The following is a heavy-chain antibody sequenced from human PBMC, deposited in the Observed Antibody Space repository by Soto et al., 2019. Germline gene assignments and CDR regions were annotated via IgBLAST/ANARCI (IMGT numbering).Heavy chain of an antibody. D-gene: IGHD3-10*01. J-gene: IGHJ4*02. CDR3: AVGPEYYGSGSAFDY. CDR2: ISAYNGNT. V-gene: IGHV1-18*01. CDR1: GYTFTSYG. Sequence: QVQLVQSGAEVKKPGASVKVSCKASGYTFTSYGISWVRQAPGQGLEWMGWISAYNGNTNYAQKLQGRVTMTTDTSTSSAYLELRSVRSDDTAVYYCAVGPEYYGSGSAFDYWGQGTLVTVSS.